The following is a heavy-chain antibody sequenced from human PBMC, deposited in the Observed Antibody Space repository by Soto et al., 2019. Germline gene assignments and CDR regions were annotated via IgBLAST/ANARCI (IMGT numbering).Heavy chain of an antibody. Sequence: QVQLVESGGGVVQPGRSLRLSCAASGFTFSSYGMHWVRQAPGKGLEWVAVISYDGSNKYYADSVKGRFTISRDNSKNTLYLQMNSLRAEDTAVYYCAKDLNRRLLGGMDVWGQGTTVTVSS. CDR1: GFTFSSYG. V-gene: IGHV3-30*18. CDR3: AKDLNRRLLGGMDV. J-gene: IGHJ6*02. D-gene: IGHD3-16*01. CDR2: ISYDGSNK.